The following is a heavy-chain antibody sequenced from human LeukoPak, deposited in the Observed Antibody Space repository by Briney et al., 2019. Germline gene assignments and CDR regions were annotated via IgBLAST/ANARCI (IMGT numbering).Heavy chain of an antibody. D-gene: IGHD4-11*01. Sequence: GGSLRLSCAASEFTVSSNYMSWVRQAPGKGLEWVAIIYAGGTTHYADSVKGRFTISRDNSRNTLYLQMNILRAEDTAVYYCASAPTITTIFDCWGQGTLVTVSS. CDR2: IYAGGTT. J-gene: IGHJ4*02. CDR3: ASAPTITTIFDC. CDR1: EFTVSSNY. V-gene: IGHV3-66*01.